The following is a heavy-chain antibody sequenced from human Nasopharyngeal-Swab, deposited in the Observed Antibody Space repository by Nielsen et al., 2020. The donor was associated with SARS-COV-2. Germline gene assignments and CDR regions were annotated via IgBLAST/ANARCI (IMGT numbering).Heavy chain of an antibody. CDR3: ARDPGAAAGLHYYYYYGMDV. J-gene: IGHJ6*02. V-gene: IGHV1-3*01. D-gene: IGHD6-13*01. CDR2: INAGNGNT. Sequence: WVRRAPGQRLEWMGWINAGNGNTKYSQKFQGRVTITRDTSASTAYMELSSLRSEDTAVYYCARDPGAAAGLHYYYYYGMDVWGQGTTVTVSS.